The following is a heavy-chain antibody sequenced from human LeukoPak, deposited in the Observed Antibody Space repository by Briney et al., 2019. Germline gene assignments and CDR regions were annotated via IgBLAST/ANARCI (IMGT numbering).Heavy chain of an antibody. CDR3: AKDVIYYYDSSGYPDY. V-gene: IGHV3-23*01. D-gene: IGHD3-22*01. CDR2: ISGSGGST. CDR1: GFTFRNYG. J-gene: IGHJ4*02. Sequence: PGGSLRLSCEASGFTFRNYGMHWVRQAPGKGLEWVSAISGSGGSTYYADSVKGRFTISRDNSKNTLYLQMNSLRAEDTAVYYCAKDVIYYYDSSGYPDYWGQGTLVTVSS.